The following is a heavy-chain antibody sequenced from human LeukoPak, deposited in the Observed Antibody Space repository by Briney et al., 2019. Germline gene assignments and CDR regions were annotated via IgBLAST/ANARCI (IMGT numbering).Heavy chain of an antibody. D-gene: IGHD3-16*02. CDR2: IRGGGAGA. J-gene: IGHJ3*02. Sequence: PGGSLRLSCAASGVTFSNFAMAWVRQVPEKGLEWVSFIRGGGAGAHYADSVRGRFTISRDNSKNTLYLEMNSLRADDTAVYYCAKASYSYGNDAFDIWGQGTKVTVSS. CDR1: GVTFSNFA. CDR3: AKASYSYGNDAFDI. V-gene: IGHV3-23*01.